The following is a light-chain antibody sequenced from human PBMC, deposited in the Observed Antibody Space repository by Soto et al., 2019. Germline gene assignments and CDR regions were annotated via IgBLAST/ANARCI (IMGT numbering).Light chain of an antibody. J-gene: IGKJ1*01. V-gene: IGKV1-5*03. Sequence: DIQMTRSPSTLSASVGDRVTITCRASQSISYWLAWYQQKPGKAPNLLIYKASSLESGVPSRFSGSGSGTEFTLTISSLQPDDFATYYCQHYNSYSTFGQGTKVEIK. CDR3: QHYNSYST. CDR1: QSISYW. CDR2: KAS.